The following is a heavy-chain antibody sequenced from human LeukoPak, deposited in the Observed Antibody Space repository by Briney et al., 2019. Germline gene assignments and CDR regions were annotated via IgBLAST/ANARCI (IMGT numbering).Heavy chain of an antibody. J-gene: IGHJ4*02. CDR1: GFTFSDYY. V-gene: IGHV3-11*06. CDR3: AREWYGDYYFDY. D-gene: IGHD4-17*01. CDR2: ISSSSSYI. Sequence: GGSLRPSCAASGFTFSDYYISWIRQAPGKGLEWVSYISSSSSYIYYADSVKGRFTISRDNAKNSLYLQMNSLRAEDTAVYYCAREWYGDYYFDYWGQGTLVTVSS.